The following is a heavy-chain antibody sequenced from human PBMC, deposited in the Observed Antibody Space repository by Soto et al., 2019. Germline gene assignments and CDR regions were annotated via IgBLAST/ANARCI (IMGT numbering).Heavy chain of an antibody. V-gene: IGHV4-61*08. CDR1: DDSFRGAEYY. Sequence: PSETLSLTCTVSDDSFRGAEYYWSWIRQPLGKGPEWIGYTYYNGDTKCNPALRSRVTMSEDTSKNQFSLRLSSVTAADTAVYFCARGPAYIDGWRTFDLWGRGILATVSS. D-gene: IGHD6-19*01. CDR3: ARGPAYIDGWRTFDL. CDR2: TYYNGDT. J-gene: IGHJ4*02.